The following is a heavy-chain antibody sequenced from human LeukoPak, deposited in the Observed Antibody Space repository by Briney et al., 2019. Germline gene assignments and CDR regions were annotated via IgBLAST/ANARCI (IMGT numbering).Heavy chain of an antibody. J-gene: IGHJ4*02. CDR3: ARGGVYRSFDY. Sequence: GGSLRLSCAASGFTFSSYWMSWVRQAPGKGLEWVVNIKQDGSEKYYVDSVKGRFTISRDNAKSSLYLQMDSLRAEDTAVYYCARGGVYRSFDYWGQGTLVTVSS. CDR1: GFTFSSYW. D-gene: IGHD5/OR15-5a*01. V-gene: IGHV3-7*01. CDR2: IKQDGSEK.